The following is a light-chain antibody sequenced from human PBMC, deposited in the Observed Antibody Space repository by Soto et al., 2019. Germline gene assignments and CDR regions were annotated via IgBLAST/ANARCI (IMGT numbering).Light chain of an antibody. CDR2: AAS. CDR1: QGIANF. J-gene: IGKJ3*01. Sequence: IPLTQSPSSLSASVGDRVTISCRASQGIANFLAWYQQKPGKAPKLLIYAASTVQSGVPSRFSGSGSGTDFTLTISSLQPEDYATYYCQQLNSFPITFGPGTKVDIK. CDR3: QQLNSFPIT. V-gene: IGKV1-9*01.